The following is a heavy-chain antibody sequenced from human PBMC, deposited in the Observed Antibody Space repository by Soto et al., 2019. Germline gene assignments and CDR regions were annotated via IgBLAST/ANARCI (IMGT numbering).Heavy chain of an antibody. V-gene: IGHV1-69*08. J-gene: IGHJ6*02. Sequence: QVQLVQSGAEVKKPGSSVKVSCKASGGTFSSYTISWVRQAPGQGLEWMGRIIPILGIANYAQKFQGRVTITADKSTSTAYMELSSLRSEDTAVYYCAREGRTARYDYGMDVWGQGTTVTVSS. CDR2: IIPILGIA. D-gene: IGHD6-25*01. CDR1: GGTFSSYT. CDR3: AREGRTARYDYGMDV.